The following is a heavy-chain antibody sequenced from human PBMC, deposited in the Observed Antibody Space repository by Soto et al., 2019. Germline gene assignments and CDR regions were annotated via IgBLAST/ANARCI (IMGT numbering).Heavy chain of an antibody. J-gene: IGHJ4*02. V-gene: IGHV1-3*05. CDR2: INVGNGNT. D-gene: IGHD6-19*01. CDR3: ARAVAVAADFDY. Sequence: QVQLVQSGAEEKKPGASVKVSCKASGYTFTGYAMHWVRQAPGQRLEWMGWINVGNGNTKYSQKFQGRVTITSDTSASTAYMELSSLRSEDTAVYYCARAVAVAADFDYWGQGTLVTVSS. CDR1: GYTFTGYA.